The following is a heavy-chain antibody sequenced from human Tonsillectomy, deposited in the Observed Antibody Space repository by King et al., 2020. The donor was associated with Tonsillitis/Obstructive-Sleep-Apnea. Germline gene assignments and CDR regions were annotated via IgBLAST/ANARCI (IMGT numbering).Heavy chain of an antibody. D-gene: IGHD4/OR15-4a*01. CDR3: ARAKRDPMDV. CDR2: INPYSGGT. J-gene: IGHJ6*03. CDR1: GYTFSGYY. Sequence: VQLVQSGAEVKKPGASVKVSCKASGYTFSGYYIHCVRQAPGQGLEWMGRINPYSGGTNYAQKFQGRVTMTLDTSISTVYMDLSGLRSDGTAVYYCARAKRDPMDVWGNGTTVTVSS. V-gene: IGHV1-2*06.